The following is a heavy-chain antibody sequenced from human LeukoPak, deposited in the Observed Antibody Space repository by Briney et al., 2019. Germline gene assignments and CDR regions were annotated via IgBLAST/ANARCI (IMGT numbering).Heavy chain of an antibody. V-gene: IGHV4-31*03. CDR3: ARWRGIGYYFDY. CDR1: GDSISSGGYF. D-gene: IGHD2-15*01. CDR2: IYYSGST. J-gene: IGHJ4*02. Sequence: SETLSLTCTVSGDSISSGGYFWSWIRQHPGKGLEWIGYIYYSGSTYYNPSLKSRVTISLDTSKNQFSLRLNSLTAADTAVYYCARWRGIGYYFDYWGQGTLVTVSS.